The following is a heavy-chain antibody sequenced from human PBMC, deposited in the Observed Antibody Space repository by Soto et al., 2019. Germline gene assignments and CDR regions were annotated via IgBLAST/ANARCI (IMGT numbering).Heavy chain of an antibody. CDR1: GYTFTSYG. J-gene: IGHJ6*02. CDR3: ARMGDVPYYYYGMDV. Sequence: QVQLVQSGAEVKKPGASVKVSCKASGYTFTSYGISWVRQAPGQGLEWLGWINGYNGNTNYAQKLQGRVTMTTDTSTSKANMELRSLRSDDTAVYYCARMGDVPYYYYGMDVWGQGTTVTVSS. V-gene: IGHV1-18*01. CDR2: INGYNGNT. D-gene: IGHD3-16*01.